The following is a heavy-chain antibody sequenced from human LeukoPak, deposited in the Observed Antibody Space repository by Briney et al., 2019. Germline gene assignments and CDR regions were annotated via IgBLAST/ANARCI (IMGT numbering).Heavy chain of an antibody. CDR2: IIPILGIA. J-gene: IGHJ4*02. D-gene: IGHD4-17*01. CDR1: GGTFSSYA. V-gene: IGHV1-69*04. Sequence: ASVKVSCKASGGTFSSYAISWVRQAPGQGLEWMGRIIPILGIANYAQKFQGRVTITADKSTSTAYMELSSLRSEDTAVYYCASGLMITVTRAIDYWGQGTLVTVSS. CDR3: ASGLMITVTRAIDY.